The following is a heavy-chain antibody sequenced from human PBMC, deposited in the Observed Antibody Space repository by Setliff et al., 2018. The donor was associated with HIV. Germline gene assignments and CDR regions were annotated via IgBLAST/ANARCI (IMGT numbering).Heavy chain of an antibody. J-gene: IGHJ4*02. Sequence: ASVKVSCKASGGTFSSHSINWVRQATGQGLEWMGWMNPNSGNTGYAQKFQGRVTMTRDTFITTAYMELSSLRSDDTAVYYCARMGESPPHSSSWYYWGQGTLVTVSS. CDR1: GGTFSSHS. V-gene: IGHV1-8*02. D-gene: IGHD6-13*01. CDR2: MNPNSGNT. CDR3: ARMGESPPHSSSWYY.